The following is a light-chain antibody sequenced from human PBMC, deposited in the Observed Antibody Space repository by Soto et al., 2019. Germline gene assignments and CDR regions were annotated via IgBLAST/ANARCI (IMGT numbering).Light chain of an antibody. V-gene: IGKV3-15*01. CDR1: QSVSSK. J-gene: IGKJ1*01. Sequence: EIVLTQSPGTLSVSPGERATLSCRASQSVSSKLAWYQQKPGQAPRLLFYGASTGATGIPARFSGSGSETEFTLSISGLQSEDFAVYYCQQYNNWPGTFGQGTKVE. CDR2: GAS. CDR3: QQYNNWPGT.